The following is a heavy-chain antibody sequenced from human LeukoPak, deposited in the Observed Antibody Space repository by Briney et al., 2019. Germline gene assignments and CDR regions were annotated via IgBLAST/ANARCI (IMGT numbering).Heavy chain of an antibody. V-gene: IGHV3-30-3*01. D-gene: IGHD3-10*01. J-gene: IGHJ6*02. Sequence: GGSLRLSCAASGFTFRSYALYWVRQAPGKGLECVALISYDGGNKYYADSVKGRFTISRDNSMNSLYLQMNSLRAEDTALYYCARARGGSESYGMDVWGQGTTVIVSS. CDR2: ISYDGGNK. CDR1: GFTFRSYA. CDR3: ARARGGSESYGMDV.